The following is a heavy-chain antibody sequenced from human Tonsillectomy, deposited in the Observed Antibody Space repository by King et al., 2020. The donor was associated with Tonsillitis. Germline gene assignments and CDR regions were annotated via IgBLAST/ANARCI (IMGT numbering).Heavy chain of an antibody. CDR2: ISYDGGNK. CDR1: GFTFNTYA. J-gene: IGHJ4*02. D-gene: IGHD2-21*01. Sequence: VQLVESGGGVVQPGRSLRLSCAASGFTFNTYAMYWVRQAPGKGLEWVAVISYDGGNKHYADSVKGRFTISSDNFKKELDLQMNSLGPENTAMFYCATRPPIGRGGGDYCYVWDYWGQGALVTVSS. CDR3: ATRPPIGRGGGDYCYVWDY. V-gene: IGHV3-30*01.